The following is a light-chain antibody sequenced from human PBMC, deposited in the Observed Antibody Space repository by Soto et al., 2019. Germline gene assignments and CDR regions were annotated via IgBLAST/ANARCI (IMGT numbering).Light chain of an antibody. V-gene: IGKV1-33*01. CDR1: QDISNY. CDR3: QQFDNLPLT. Sequence: DIQMTQSPSSLSASVGDRVTITCQASQDISNYLNWYQQKPGKAPKILIYDASVLVAGVPSRFSGGGSGTHFTLTISSLQAEDVATYYCQQFDNLPLTFGGGTQVEIK. CDR2: DAS. J-gene: IGKJ4*01.